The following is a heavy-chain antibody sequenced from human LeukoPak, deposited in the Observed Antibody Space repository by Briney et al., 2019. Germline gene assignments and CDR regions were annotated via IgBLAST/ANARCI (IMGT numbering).Heavy chain of an antibody. J-gene: IGHJ4*02. D-gene: IGHD6-6*01. Sequence: SETLSLTCTVSGGSISSSSSYWGWIRQPPGKGLEWIGSIYDSGSTYYNPSPKSPFTISVDTSKNPFSLKLSSVTAADTAVYYCARHDIAARSFDYWGQGTLVAASS. CDR1: GGSISSSSSY. CDR2: IYDSGST. V-gene: IGHV4-39*01. CDR3: ARHDIAARSFDY.